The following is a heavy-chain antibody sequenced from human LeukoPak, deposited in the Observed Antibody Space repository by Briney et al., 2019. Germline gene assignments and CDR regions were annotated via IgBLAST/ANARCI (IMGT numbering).Heavy chain of an antibody. J-gene: IGHJ5*02. CDR2: IYYSGST. V-gene: IGHV4-59*01. CDR3: ARDTYSSSWYWFDP. CDR1: GGSISSYY. D-gene: IGHD6-13*01. Sequence: PSETLSLTCTVSGGSISSYYWSWIRQPPGKGLEGIGYIYYSGSTNYNPSLKSRVTISVDTSKNQFSLKLSSVTAADTAVYYCARDTYSSSWYWFDPWGQGTLVTVSS.